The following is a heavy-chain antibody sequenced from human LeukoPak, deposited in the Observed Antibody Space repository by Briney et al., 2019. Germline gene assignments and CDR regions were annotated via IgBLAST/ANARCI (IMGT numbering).Heavy chain of an antibody. Sequence: GGSLRLSCAASGFTFSNAWMNWVRQAPGKGLEWVSAISGSGGSTYYADSVKGRFTISRDNSKNTLYLQMNSLRAEDTAVYYCAKDPLAVVNFFDYWGQGTLVTVSS. CDR1: GFTFSNAW. J-gene: IGHJ4*02. CDR2: ISGSGGST. CDR3: AKDPLAVVNFFDY. V-gene: IGHV3-23*01. D-gene: IGHD6-19*01.